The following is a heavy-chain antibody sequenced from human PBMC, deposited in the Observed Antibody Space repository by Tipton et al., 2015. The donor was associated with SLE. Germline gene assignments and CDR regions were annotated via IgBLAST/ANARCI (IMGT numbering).Heavy chain of an antibody. V-gene: IGHV4-59*07. J-gene: IGHJ4*02. CDR3: ASLGETDY. D-gene: IGHD3-16*01. Sequence: TLSLTCTVSGGSISNYYWSWVRQPPGKGLEWIGFIYNGGRTRYNPSLESRVTMSVDTSKNQFSLTLNSVTTADTAVYYCASLGETDYWGQGTLVTVSS. CDR1: GGSISNYY. CDR2: IYNGGRT.